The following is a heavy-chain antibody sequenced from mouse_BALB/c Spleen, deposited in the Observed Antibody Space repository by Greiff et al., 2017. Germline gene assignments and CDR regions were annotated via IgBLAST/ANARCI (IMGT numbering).Heavy chain of an antibody. Sequence: EVKVVESGGGLVQPGGSRKLSCAASGFAFSSYDMSWVRQTPEKRLEWVAYISSGGGSTYYPDTVKGRFTISRDNAKNTLYLQMSSLKSEDTAMYYCARSMNWDAMDYWGQGTSVTVSS. CDR3: ARSMNWDAMDY. V-gene: IGHV5-12-1*01. J-gene: IGHJ4*01. CDR1: GFAFSSYD. CDR2: ISSGGGST. D-gene: IGHD4-1*01.